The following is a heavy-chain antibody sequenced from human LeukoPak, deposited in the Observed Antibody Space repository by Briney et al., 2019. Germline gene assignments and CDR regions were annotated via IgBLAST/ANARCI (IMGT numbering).Heavy chain of an antibody. CDR3: AKGDASGSYPPGY. D-gene: IGHD3-10*01. J-gene: IGHJ4*02. Sequence: GGSLRLSCAASGFTFNIYAMSWVRQAPGKGLEWVSGISWNSGSIGYVDSVKGRFIISRDNAKNSLYLQMNSLRVEDTALYHCAKGDASGSYPPGYWGQGTLVTVSS. V-gene: IGHV3-9*01. CDR1: GFTFNIYA. CDR2: ISWNSGSI.